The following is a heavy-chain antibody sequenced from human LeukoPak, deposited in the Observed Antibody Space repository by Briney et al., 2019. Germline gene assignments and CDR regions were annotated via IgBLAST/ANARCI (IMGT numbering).Heavy chain of an antibody. CDR1: GFTFSSYA. CDR3: ARGYGAGFLEWFLGAFDI. V-gene: IGHV3-7*01. J-gene: IGHJ3*02. D-gene: IGHD3-3*01. CDR2: IKQDGSEK. Sequence: PGGSLRLSCAASGFTFSSYAMSWVRQAPGKGLEWVANIKQDGSEKYYVDSVKGRFTISRDNAKNSLYLQMNSLRAEDTAVYYCARGYGAGFLEWFLGAFDIWGQGTMVTVSS.